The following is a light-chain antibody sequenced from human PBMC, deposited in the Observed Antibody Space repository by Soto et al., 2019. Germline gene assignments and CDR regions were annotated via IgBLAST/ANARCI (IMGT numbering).Light chain of an antibody. CDR3: SSYTYSSTVI. Sequence: QSVLTQPASVSGSPGQSTTISCTGTSSDVGRYMYVSWYQQHPGKAPKLIIYEVTDRPAGVSNRFSGSKSGNTASLIISGLQAEDEAYYYCSSYTYSSTVIFGGGTKLTVL. V-gene: IGLV2-14*01. CDR1: SSDVGRYMY. J-gene: IGLJ2*01. CDR2: EVT.